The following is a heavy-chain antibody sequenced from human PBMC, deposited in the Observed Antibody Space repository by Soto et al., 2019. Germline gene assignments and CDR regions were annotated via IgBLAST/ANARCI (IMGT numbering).Heavy chain of an antibody. CDR3: ASWRGSPERQYGMDD. Sequence: QVQLVQSGAEVKKPGSSVKVSCKASGGTFSSYAISWVRQAPGQGLEWMGGIIPIFGTANYAQKFQGRVTITADESKRTAYMELGSLRSEDTAVYYCASWRGSPERQYGMDDWGQGTTVTVSS. CDR2: IIPIFGTA. V-gene: IGHV1-69*12. J-gene: IGHJ6*02. D-gene: IGHD1-26*01. CDR1: GGTFSSYA.